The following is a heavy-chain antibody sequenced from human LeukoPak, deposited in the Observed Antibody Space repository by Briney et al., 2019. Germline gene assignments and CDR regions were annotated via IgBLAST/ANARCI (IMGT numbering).Heavy chain of an antibody. D-gene: IGHD3-22*01. J-gene: IGHJ4*02. Sequence: PSETLSLTCAVYGGSFSGYYWSWIRQPPGKGLEWIGEINHSGSTNYNPSLKSRVTISVDTSKNQFSLKLSSVTAADTAVYYCARGRSDSSGYYPAPDYWGQGTLVTVSP. V-gene: IGHV4-34*01. CDR3: ARGRSDSSGYYPAPDY. CDR2: INHSGST. CDR1: GGSFSGYY.